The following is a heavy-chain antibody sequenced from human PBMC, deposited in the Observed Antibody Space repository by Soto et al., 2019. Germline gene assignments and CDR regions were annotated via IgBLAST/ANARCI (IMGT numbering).Heavy chain of an antibody. CDR3: ARGDSTDCSNGVCSFFYNHDMDV. D-gene: IGHD2-8*01. V-gene: IGHV1-2*04. Sequence: ASVKVSCKTSGYTFVDYFIHWVRQAPGQGLEWLGRINPKSGGTSTAQKLQGWVTMTTDTSISTASMELTRLTADDTAIYYCARGDSTDCSNGVCSFFYNHDMDVWGQGTTVTVSS. J-gene: IGHJ6*02. CDR1: GYTFVDYF. CDR2: INPKSGGT.